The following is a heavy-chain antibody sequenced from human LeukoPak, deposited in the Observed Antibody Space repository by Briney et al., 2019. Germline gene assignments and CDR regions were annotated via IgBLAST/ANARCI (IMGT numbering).Heavy chain of an antibody. CDR2: ISYDGSSK. V-gene: IGHV3-30*18. CDR1: GFTFSSYG. D-gene: IGHD6-19*01. CDR3: AKDLVGSSGKYYYYYGMDV. Sequence: GGSLRLSCAASGFTFSSYGMHWVRQAPGKGLEWVAVISYDGSSKYYADSVKGRFTISRDNSKNTLYLQMNSLRAEDTAVYYCAKDLVGSSGKYYYYYGMDVWGQGTTVTVSS. J-gene: IGHJ6*02.